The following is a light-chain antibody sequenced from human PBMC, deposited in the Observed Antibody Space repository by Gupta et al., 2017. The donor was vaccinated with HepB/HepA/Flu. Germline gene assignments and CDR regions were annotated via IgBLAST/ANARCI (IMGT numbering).Light chain of an antibody. V-gene: IGKV3-15*01. CDR3: QPYYAWPLT. CDR1: QSVSDK. J-gene: IGKJ4*01. Sequence: EVVMTQSPAPRSVSRGERATLSYRASQSVSDKVAWFQQKPGQAPRLLIYAASTMATGVAARFSCSGSVPEFTLRISSLQSEDFAIYYCQPYYAWPLTFGGGTKVEIK. CDR2: AAS.